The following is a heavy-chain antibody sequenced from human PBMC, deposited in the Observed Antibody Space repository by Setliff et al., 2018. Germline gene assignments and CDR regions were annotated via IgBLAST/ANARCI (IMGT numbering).Heavy chain of an antibody. CDR3: AAIGLYTALITGVLFDF. V-gene: IGHV1-24*01. CDR1: GYRLIEVS. Sequence: GASVKVSCKVSGYRLIEVSMHWVRQAPGKGLEWMGGFDPEDEETIYAQKFQGRVTMTDDTSTDTAYMELSSLRSEDTAVYYCAAIGLYTALITGVLFDFWGQGTLVTVSS. D-gene: IGHD5-18*01. J-gene: IGHJ4*02. CDR2: FDPEDEET.